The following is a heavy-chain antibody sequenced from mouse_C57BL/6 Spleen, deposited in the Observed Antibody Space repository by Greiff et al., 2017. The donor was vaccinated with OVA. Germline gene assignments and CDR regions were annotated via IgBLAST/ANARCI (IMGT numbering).Heavy chain of an antibody. J-gene: IGHJ2*01. CDR2: IYPRSGNT. CDR1: GYTFTSYG. D-gene: IGHD1-1*01. CDR3: ARSFTTVVATDY. V-gene: IGHV1-81*01. Sequence: VQLQQSGAELARPGASVKLSCKASGYTFTSYGISWVKQRTGPGLEWIGEIYPRSGNTYYNEKFKGKATLTADKSSSTAYMELRSLTSEDSAVYFCARSFTTVVATDYWGQGTTLTVSS.